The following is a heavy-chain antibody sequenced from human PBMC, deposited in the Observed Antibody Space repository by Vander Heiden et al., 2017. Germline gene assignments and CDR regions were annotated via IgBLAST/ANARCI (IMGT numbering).Heavy chain of an antibody. Sequence: EVQLLESGGGVVQPGGSLRLSCAASGFTFSSYAMSWVRQAPGKGLEWVSAISGSGDITYYADSVKGRFTISRDNSKNTLYLQMNSLRAEDTAVYYCAKDPVERLEWLPFDYWGQGTLVTVSS. CDR3: AKDPVERLEWLPFDY. V-gene: IGHV3-23*01. CDR1: GFTFSSYA. J-gene: IGHJ4*02. CDR2: ISGSGDIT. D-gene: IGHD3-3*01.